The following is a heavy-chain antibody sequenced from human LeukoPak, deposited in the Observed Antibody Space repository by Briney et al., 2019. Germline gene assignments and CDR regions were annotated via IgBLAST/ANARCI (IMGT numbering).Heavy chain of an antibody. CDR1: GFTFTDYY. J-gene: IGHJ4*02. D-gene: IGHD6-19*01. CDR2: IILNGGAT. CDR3: ARTSRRAVAGTGRLDY. V-gene: IGHV1-2*06. Sequence: ASVKVSCKASGFTFTDYYLHWVRQAPGQGLEWMGRIILNGGATNYAQKFQGRVTLTRDTSISTAYMELSRQTSDDTAVYYCARTSRRAVAGTGRLDYWGQGTLVTVSS.